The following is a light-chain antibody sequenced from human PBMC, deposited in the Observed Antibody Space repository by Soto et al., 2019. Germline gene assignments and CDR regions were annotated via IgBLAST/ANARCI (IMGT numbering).Light chain of an antibody. CDR2: AAS. CDR1: QSIYTY. CDR3: QQYSTFWT. J-gene: IGKJ1*01. V-gene: IGKV1-39*01. Sequence: DVQMTQSPSSLSASVGDRVTITCRASQSIYTYLHWYRQRPGSAPNLLVFAASALHSGVPSRFSGSGSGTEFTLTISSLQPDDVATYYCQQYSTFWTFGQGTKVDIK.